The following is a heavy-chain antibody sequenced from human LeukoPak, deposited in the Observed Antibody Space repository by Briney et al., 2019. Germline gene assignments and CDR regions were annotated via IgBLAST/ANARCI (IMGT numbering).Heavy chain of an antibody. CDR1: GFTFSSYS. J-gene: IGHJ5*02. D-gene: IGHD4-17*01. Sequence: TGGSLRLSXAASGFTFSSYSMNWVRQAPGKGLEWVSYISSSSSTIYYADSVKGRFTISRDNAKNSLYLQMNSLRAEDTAVYYCARSSLTTVTTNWFDPWGQGTLVTVSS. CDR3: ARSSLTTVTTNWFDP. CDR2: ISSSSSTI. V-gene: IGHV3-48*01.